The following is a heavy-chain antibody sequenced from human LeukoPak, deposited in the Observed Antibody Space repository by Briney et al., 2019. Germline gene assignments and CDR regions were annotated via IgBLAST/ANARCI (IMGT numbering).Heavy chain of an antibody. J-gene: IGHJ6*03. CDR2: IYYSGST. CDR1: GGSISSSSYY. Sequence: SETLSFTCTVSGGSISSSSYYWGWIRQPPGKGLEWIGGIYYSGSTYYNPSLKSRATISVDTSKNQFSLKLSSVTAADTAVYYCARGLIGSSASRYYYMDVWGKGTTVTVSS. CDR3: ARGLIGSSASRYYYMDV. V-gene: IGHV4-39*07. D-gene: IGHD6-13*01.